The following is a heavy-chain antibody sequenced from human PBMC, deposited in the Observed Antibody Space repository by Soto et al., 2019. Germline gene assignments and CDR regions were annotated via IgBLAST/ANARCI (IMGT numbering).Heavy chain of an antibody. CDR3: AKDASGWYGYYSGMDV. CDR1: GFTFSSYG. V-gene: IGHV3-30*18. D-gene: IGHD6-19*01. CDR2: ISYDGSNK. Sequence: QVQLVESGGGVVQPGRSLRLSCAASGFTFSSYGMHWVRQAPGKELEWVAVISYDGSNKYYADSVKGRFTISRDNSKSTVYLQMNSLGAEDTAVYYCAKDASGWYGYYSGMDVWGQGNTVTVSS. J-gene: IGHJ6*02.